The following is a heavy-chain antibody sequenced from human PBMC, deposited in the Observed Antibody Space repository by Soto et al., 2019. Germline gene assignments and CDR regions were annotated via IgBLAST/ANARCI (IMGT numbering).Heavy chain of an antibody. CDR1: GFPLEKYG. CDR2: ISFSGDYI. Sequence: GGSLRLSCAVSGFPLEKYGMNWVRQAPGKGLEWVSSISFSGDYIYYADSEKGRFTISRDNARNSLYLQMNRPGAADTALYFCARATCNWNHEYWGRETQVTVSS. CDR3: ARATCNWNHEY. J-gene: IGHJ4*02. D-gene: IGHD1-20*01. V-gene: IGHV3-21*01.